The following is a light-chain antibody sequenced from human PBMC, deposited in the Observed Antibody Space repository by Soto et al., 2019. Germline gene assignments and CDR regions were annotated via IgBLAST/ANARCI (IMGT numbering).Light chain of an antibody. Sequence: IQMTQSPSSLSASVGDRVTITCRASQTISSRLAWYQQKPGKAPKLLIYDASTLQSGVPPRFSGSASGTEFTLTIRSLQPDDIATYYCQQYSSYSAWTFGQGTKVDIK. CDR1: QTISSR. CDR3: QQYSSYSAWT. CDR2: DAS. V-gene: IGKV1-5*01. J-gene: IGKJ1*01.